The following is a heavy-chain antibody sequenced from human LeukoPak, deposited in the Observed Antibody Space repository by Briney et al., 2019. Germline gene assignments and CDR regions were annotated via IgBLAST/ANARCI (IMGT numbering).Heavy chain of an antibody. J-gene: IGHJ4*02. D-gene: IGHD5-18*01. V-gene: IGHV3-48*02. CDR1: GFAFSDYS. Sequence: GGSLRLSCAASGFAFSDYSMNWVRQAPGQGLEWVSYISSSDNTIHYADSVKGRFTISRDNAKNSLYLEMNSLRDEDTAVYYCARVHRGYSYGRLDYWGQGTLVTVSS. CDR2: ISSSDNTI. CDR3: ARVHRGYSYGRLDY.